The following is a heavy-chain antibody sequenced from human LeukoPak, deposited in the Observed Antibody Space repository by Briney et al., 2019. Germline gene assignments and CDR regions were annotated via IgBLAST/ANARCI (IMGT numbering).Heavy chain of an antibody. CDR2: IWYDGSNK. CDR3: AKDFYYDSSNYD. CDR1: GFTFSSYG. J-gene: IGHJ4*02. Sequence: GGSLRLSCAASGFTFSSYGMHWVRQAPGKGLQWLALIWYDGSNKYYADSVEGRFTISRDNSKNTLYLHMDSLRAEDTAVYYCAKDFYYDSSNYDWGQGTLVTVSS. D-gene: IGHD3-22*01. V-gene: IGHV3-33*06.